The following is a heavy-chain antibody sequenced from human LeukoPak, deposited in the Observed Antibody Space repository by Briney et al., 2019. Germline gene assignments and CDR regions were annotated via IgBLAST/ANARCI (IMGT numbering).Heavy chain of an antibody. V-gene: IGHV4-59*01. CDR3: ARVGRGDHTWGSYYYDH. CDR2: ISYSGST. D-gene: IGHD3-16*01. Sequence: SETLSLTCTVSGDSISSYHWSWIRQPPGKGLEWIAYISYSGSTNYNPSLKSRVTISVDTSKNQFSLKLSSVTAADTAVYYCARVGRGDHTWGSYYYDHWGQGTLVTVSS. J-gene: IGHJ4*02. CDR1: GDSISSYH.